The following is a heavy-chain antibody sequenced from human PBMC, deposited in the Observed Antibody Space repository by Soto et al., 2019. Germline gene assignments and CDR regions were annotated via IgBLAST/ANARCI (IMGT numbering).Heavy chain of an antibody. CDR1: GFTFSSYG. CDR3: AKCSGSGWYAYEENIDY. CDR2: ISYDGSNK. V-gene: IGHV3-30*18. J-gene: IGHJ4*02. D-gene: IGHD6-19*01. Sequence: GGSLRLSCAASGFTFSSYGMHWVRQAPGKGLEWVAVISYDGSNKYYADSVKGRFTISRDNSKNTLYLQMNSLRAEDTAVYYCAKCSGSGWYAYEENIDYWGQGTLVTVSS.